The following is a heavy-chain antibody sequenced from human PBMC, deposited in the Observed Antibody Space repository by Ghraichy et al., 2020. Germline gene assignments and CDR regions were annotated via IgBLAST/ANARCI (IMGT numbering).Heavy chain of an antibody. Sequence: ASVKVSCKASGYTFTGYYMHWVRQAPGQGLEWMGRINPNSGGTNYAQKFQGRVTMTRDTSISTAYMELSRLRSDDTAVYYCARTGTPNHDAFDIWGQGTMVTVSS. CDR3: ARTGTPNHDAFDI. D-gene: IGHD1-1*01. J-gene: IGHJ3*02. CDR1: GYTFTGYY. V-gene: IGHV1-2*06. CDR2: INPNSGGT.